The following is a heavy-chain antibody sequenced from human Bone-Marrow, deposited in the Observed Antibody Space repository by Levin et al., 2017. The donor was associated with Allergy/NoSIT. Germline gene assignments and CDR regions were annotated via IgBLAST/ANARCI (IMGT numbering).Heavy chain of an antibody. CDR2: IDWDDDK. CDR1: GFSLASFGMC. V-gene: IGHV2-70*01. D-gene: IGHD5-12*01. CDR3: ARNLVVAEIHSFDI. J-gene: IGHJ3*02. Sequence: SGPTLVKPTQTLTLTCTFSGFSLASFGMCVSWIRQPPGRAPEWLASIDWDDDKHYSTSLRSRLAISKDTTKNQVVLTMTNMDPMDTATYYCARNLVVAEIHSFDIWGQGTMVGVSS.